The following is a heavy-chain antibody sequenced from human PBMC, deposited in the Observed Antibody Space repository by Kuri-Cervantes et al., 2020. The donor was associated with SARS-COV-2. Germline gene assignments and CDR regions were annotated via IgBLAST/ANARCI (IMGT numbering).Heavy chain of an antibody. CDR1: GFTFSSYG. V-gene: IGHV3-33*01. Sequence: GESLKISCAASGFTFSSYGMHWVCQAPGKGLEWVAVIWYDGSNKYYADSVKGRFTISRDNSKNTLYLQMNSLRAEDTAVYYCASPQPSGYSYGHDAFDIWGQGTMVTVSS. CDR2: IWYDGSNK. D-gene: IGHD5-18*01. CDR3: ASPQPSGYSYGHDAFDI. J-gene: IGHJ3*02.